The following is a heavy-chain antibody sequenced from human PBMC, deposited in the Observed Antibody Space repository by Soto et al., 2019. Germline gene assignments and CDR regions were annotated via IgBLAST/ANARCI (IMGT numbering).Heavy chain of an antibody. Sequence: SETLSLTCTVSGGSISSGGYYWSWIRQHPGKGLEWIGYIYYSGSTYYNPSLKSRVTISVDTSKNQFSLKLSSVTAADTAVYYCARRSVSSGYSSSWYKLDVWGQGTTVTVSS. J-gene: IGHJ6*02. D-gene: IGHD6-13*01. CDR3: ARRSVSSGYSSSWYKLDV. V-gene: IGHV4-31*03. CDR1: GGSISSGGYY. CDR2: IYYSGST.